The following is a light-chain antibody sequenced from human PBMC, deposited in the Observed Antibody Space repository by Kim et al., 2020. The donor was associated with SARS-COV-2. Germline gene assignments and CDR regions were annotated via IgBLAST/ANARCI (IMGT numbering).Light chain of an antibody. CDR1: QSVSTN. V-gene: IGKV3-15*01. CDR2: GAS. Sequence: SPGERATLSCRASQSVSTNLAWYQQKPGQAPRLLIYGASTRATGIPARFSGSGSGTDFTLTISSLQSEDFAVYHCQQYDNWPPLTFGGGTKVDIK. CDR3: QQYDNWPPLT. J-gene: IGKJ4*01.